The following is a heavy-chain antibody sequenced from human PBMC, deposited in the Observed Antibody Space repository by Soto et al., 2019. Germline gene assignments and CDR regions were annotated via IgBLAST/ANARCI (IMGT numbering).Heavy chain of an antibody. J-gene: IGHJ4*02. CDR3: ARDGGSYYGSEVSFDY. D-gene: IGHD1-26*01. CDR2: IYYSGST. Sequence: SETLSLTCTVSGGSISSGGYYWSWIRQHPGKGLEWIGYIYYSGSTYYNPSLKGRVTISVDTSKNQFSLKLSSVTAADTAVYYCARDGGSYYGSEVSFDYWGQGTLVTVSS. CDR1: GGSISSGGYY. V-gene: IGHV4-31*03.